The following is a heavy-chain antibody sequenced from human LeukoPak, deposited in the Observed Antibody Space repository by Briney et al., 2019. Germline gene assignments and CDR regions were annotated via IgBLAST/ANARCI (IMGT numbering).Heavy chain of an antibody. CDR1: GFTFSDFH. D-gene: IGHD6-13*01. J-gene: IGHJ4*02. CDR3: AREGSSSWFVNS. CDR2: ISGSAGTT. V-gene: IGHV3-11*01. Sequence: GGSLRLSCAASGFTFSDFHMSWVRQAPGMGLEWVSYISGSAGTTYYAASVKCRFTSSRDNAKSSLCLQINSLRAEDTAVYYCAREGSSSWFVNSWGEGTLVTFSS.